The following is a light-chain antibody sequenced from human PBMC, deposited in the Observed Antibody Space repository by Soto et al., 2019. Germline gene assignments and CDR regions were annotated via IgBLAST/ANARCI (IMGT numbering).Light chain of an antibody. V-gene: IGKV1-39*01. CDR3: LQTYSPPLA. J-gene: IGKJ3*01. CDR2: DVS. CDR1: QRISAY. Sequence: DIQVTQSPSSLSASVGDRVTITCRASQRISAYLNWYQQKPGEAPKLLIFDVSVLESGVPSRFSGSGSETDFTLSITSLQPEDFATYYCLQTYSPPLAFGPGTTVDFK.